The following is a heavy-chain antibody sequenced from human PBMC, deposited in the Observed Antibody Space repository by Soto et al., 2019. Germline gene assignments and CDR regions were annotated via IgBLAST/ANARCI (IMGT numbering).Heavy chain of an antibody. V-gene: IGHV4-59*01. CDR3: ARTSDTAYYYGMDV. Sequence: LSLTCTVSGGSISSYFWSWIRQPPGKGLEWIGYFYNSGSTNYNPSLKSRVTISLDTSKNQFSLKLSSVTAADTAVYYCARTSDTAYYYGMDVWGQGTTVTVSS. CDR1: GGSISSYF. D-gene: IGHD5-18*01. J-gene: IGHJ6*02. CDR2: FYNSGST.